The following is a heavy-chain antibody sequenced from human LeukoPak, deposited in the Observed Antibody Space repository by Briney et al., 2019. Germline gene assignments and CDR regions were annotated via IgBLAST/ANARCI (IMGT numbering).Heavy chain of an antibody. CDR2: ISWNSGTR. D-gene: IGHD3-10*01. Sequence: PGGSLRLSCVASAFTFDDFAIHWVRQGPGKGLEWVSGISWNSGTRAYADSVKGRFTISRDNAKNSLYLQMNSLRAEDTALYYCAKDYNGSGSYLDYWGQGTLVTVSS. CDR3: AKDYNGSGSYLDY. J-gene: IGHJ4*02. CDR1: AFTFDDFA. V-gene: IGHV3-9*01.